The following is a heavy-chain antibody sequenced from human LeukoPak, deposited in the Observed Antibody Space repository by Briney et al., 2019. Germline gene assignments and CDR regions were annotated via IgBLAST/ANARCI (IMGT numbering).Heavy chain of an antibody. CDR3: ARTRHGYCSGGSCYSVSP. V-gene: IGHV4-34*01. J-gene: IGHJ4*02. D-gene: IGHD2-15*01. Sequence: PSETLSLTXAVYGGSFSGYYWSWICQPPGKGLEWIGEINHSGSTNYNPSLKSRVTISVDTSKNQFSLKLSSVTAADTAVYYCARTRHGYCSGGSCYSVSPWGQGTLVTVSS. CDR2: INHSGST. CDR1: GGSFSGYY.